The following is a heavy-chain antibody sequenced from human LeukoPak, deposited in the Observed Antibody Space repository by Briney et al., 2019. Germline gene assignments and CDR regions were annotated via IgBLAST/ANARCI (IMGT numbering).Heavy chain of an antibody. Sequence: GASVKVSCKASGYTFTSYYMHWVRQAPGQGLEWMGGIIPIFGTANYAQKFQGRVTITPDESTSTAYMELSSLRSEDTAVYYCARSEVATIYYFDYWGQGTLVTVSS. CDR3: ARSEVATIYYFDY. D-gene: IGHD5-24*01. J-gene: IGHJ4*02. CDR1: GYTFTSYY. CDR2: IIPIFGTA. V-gene: IGHV1-69*13.